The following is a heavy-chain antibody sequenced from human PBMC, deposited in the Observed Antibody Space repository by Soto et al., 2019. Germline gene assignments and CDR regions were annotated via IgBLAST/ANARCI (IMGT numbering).Heavy chain of an antibody. CDR1: GFTFSDYY. CDR2: ISSSGSTI. D-gene: IGHD2-2*01. J-gene: IGHJ4*02. V-gene: IGHV3-11*01. CDR3: ARAIYCSSTSCYPY. Sequence: PGGSLRLSCAASGFTFSDYYMSWIRQAPGKGLEWVSYISSSGSTIYYADSVKGRFTISRDNAKNSLYLQMNSLRAEDTAVYYCARAIYCSSTSCYPYWGQGTLVTVSS.